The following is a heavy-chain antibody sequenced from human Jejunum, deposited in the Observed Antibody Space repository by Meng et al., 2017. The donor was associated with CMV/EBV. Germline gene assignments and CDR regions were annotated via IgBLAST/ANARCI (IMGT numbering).Heavy chain of an antibody. V-gene: IGHV4-39*07. CDR3: ARMTYSSSPVD. D-gene: IGHD6-6*01. CDR2: IYYSGSP. J-gene: IGHJ4*02. CDR1: GDAISGSTYY. Sequence: HPQLQESRPGLVKPSATLSLTCIFSGDAISGSTYYWGWIRQPPGKGLEWIGNIYYSGSPYYTPSLKSRVSISVDTSTNQFSLRLSSVTAADTAVYYCARMTYSSSPVDWGQGTLVTVSS.